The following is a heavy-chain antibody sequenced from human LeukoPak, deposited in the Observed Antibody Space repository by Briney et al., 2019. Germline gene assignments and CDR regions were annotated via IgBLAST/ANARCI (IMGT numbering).Heavy chain of an antibody. D-gene: IGHD5-18*01. CDR2: LSGSGGST. CDR1: GFTFSSYA. V-gene: IGHV3-23*01. CDR3: AKHRGYSYAGGYWYFDL. J-gene: IGHJ2*01. Sequence: GGSLRLSCAASGFTFSSYAMSWVRQAPGKGLEWVSALSGSGGSTYSADSVKGRFTISRDNSQNTLYLQMNSLRAEDTAVYYCAKHRGYSYAGGYWYFDLWGRGTLVTVPS.